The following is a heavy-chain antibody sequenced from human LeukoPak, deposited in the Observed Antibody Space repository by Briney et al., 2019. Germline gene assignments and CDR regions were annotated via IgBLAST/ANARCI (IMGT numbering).Heavy chain of an antibody. CDR1: GYTFTGYY. CDR2: INPNSGGT. V-gene: IGHV1-2*02. J-gene: IGHJ4*02. CDR3: ARENVGCSSTSCYGGLDY. D-gene: IGHD2-2*01. Sequence: APVKVSCKASGYTFTGYYMHWVRQAPGQGLEWMGWINPNSGGTNYAQKFQGRVTMTRDTSISTAYMELSRLRSDDTAVYYCARENVGCSSTSCYGGLDYWGQGTLVTVSS.